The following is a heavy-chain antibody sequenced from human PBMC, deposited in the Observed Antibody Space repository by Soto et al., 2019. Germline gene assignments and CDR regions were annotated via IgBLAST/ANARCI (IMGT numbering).Heavy chain of an antibody. CDR1: GGTFSSYA. J-gene: IGHJ6*02. D-gene: IGHD3-22*01. V-gene: IGHV1-69*06. CDR3: ARGYYYDSSGYYPHYYYGMDV. Sequence: SVKVSCKASGGTFSSYAISWVQQAPGQGLEWMGGIIPIFGTANYAQKFQGRVTITADKSTSTAYMELSSLRSEDTAVYYCARGYYYDSSGYYPHYYYGMDVWGQGTTVTVSS. CDR2: IIPIFGTA.